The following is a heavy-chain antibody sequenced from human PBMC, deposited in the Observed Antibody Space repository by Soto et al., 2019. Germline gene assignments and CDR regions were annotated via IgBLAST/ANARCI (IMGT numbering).Heavy chain of an antibody. J-gene: IGHJ5*02. Sequence: GGSLRLSCAASGFTFSSYAMSWVRQAPGKGLEWVSAISGSGGSTYYADSVKGRFTISRDNSKNTLYLQMNSLRAEDTAVYYCAKPAEPYYYGSGNWFDPWGQGTLVTVSS. V-gene: IGHV3-23*01. CDR2: ISGSGGST. CDR1: GFTFSSYA. CDR3: AKPAEPYYYGSGNWFDP. D-gene: IGHD3-10*01.